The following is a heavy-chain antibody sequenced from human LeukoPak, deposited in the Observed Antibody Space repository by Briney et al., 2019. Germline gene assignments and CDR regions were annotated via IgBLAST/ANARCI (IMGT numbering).Heavy chain of an antibody. CDR3: ARGGVGATVFTLNWFDP. V-gene: IGHV1-69*13. D-gene: IGHD1-26*01. CDR1: GGTFSSYA. CDR2: IIPIFGTA. J-gene: IGHJ5*02. Sequence: ASVKVSCTASGGTFSSYAISWVRQAPGQALEWMGGIIPIFGTANYAQKFQGRVTITADESTSTAYMELSSLRSEDTAVYYCARGGVGATVFTLNWFDPWGQGTLVTVSS.